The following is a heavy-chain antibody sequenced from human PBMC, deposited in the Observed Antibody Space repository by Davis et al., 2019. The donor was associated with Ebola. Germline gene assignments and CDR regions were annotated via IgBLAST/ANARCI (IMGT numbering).Heavy chain of an antibody. V-gene: IGHV3-66*01. J-gene: IGHJ4*02. Sequence: GESLKISCAASGFTVSDNYMSWVRQAPGKGLEWVSSIFSGGRTFYADSVKGRFSISRDTSKNMLYLQMGSLRVEDTGVYYCADVETGSAYWGQGTLVTVSS. CDR1: GFTVSDNY. CDR2: IFSGGRT. D-gene: IGHD1-1*01. CDR3: ADVETGSAY.